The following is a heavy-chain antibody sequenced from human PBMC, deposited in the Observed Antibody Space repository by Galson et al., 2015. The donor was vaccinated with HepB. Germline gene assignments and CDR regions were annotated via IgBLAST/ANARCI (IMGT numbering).Heavy chain of an antibody. Sequence: SLRLSCAASGFTFSTYWMTWLRQTPGKGLEWEANIKGDGSEKYYVDSLKGRFTISRDNSKNTLYLQMNSLRAEDTAVYYWAKSLTVAGTGHLVDWGQGTLVTVSS. D-gene: IGHD6-19*01. CDR2: IKGDGSEK. V-gene: IGHV3-7*03. CDR1: GFTFSTYW. CDR3: AKSLTVAGTGHLVD. J-gene: IGHJ4*02.